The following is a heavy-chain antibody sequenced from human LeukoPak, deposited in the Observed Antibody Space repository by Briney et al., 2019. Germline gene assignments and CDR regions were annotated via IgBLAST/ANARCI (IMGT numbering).Heavy chain of an antibody. J-gene: IGHJ4*02. CDR1: GGSISRYY. Sequence: SETLSLTCTVSGGSISRYYWSWIRQPPGKGLECIRYIYYSGSTKYNHSLKSRVTISVDTSKNQFSLKLSSVTAADTAVYYCARSEGSGSYFDYWGQGTMVTVSS. CDR2: IYYSGST. D-gene: IGHD3-10*01. V-gene: IGHV4-59*01. CDR3: ARSEGSGSYFDY.